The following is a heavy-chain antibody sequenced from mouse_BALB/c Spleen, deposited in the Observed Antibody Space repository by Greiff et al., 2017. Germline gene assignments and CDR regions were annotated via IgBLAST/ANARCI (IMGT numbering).Heavy chain of an antibody. V-gene: IGHV1S81*02. CDR3: TRGINIDY. J-gene: IGHJ2*01. D-gene: IGHD2-4*01. CDR1: GYTFTSYY. Sequence: VQLQQSGAELVKPGASVTLSCKASGYTFTSYYMYWVKQRPGQGLEWIGEINPSDGGTNFNEKFKSKATLTVDKSSSTAYMQLSSLTSEDSAVYYCTRGINIDYWGQGTTLTVSS. CDR2: INPSDGGT.